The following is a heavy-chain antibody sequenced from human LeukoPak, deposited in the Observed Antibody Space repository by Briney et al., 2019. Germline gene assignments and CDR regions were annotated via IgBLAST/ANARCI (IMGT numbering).Heavy chain of an antibody. D-gene: IGHD2/OR15-2a*01. V-gene: IGHV4-31*03. Sequence: PSETLSLTCTVSGGSISSGGYYWSWIRQHPGKGLEWIGYIYYSGSTYYNPSLKSRVTISVDTSKNQFSLKLSSVTAADTAVYYCARGGMTSANIYYWGQGTLVTVSS. CDR3: ARGGMTSANIYY. J-gene: IGHJ4*02. CDR2: IYYSGST. CDR1: GGSISSGGYY.